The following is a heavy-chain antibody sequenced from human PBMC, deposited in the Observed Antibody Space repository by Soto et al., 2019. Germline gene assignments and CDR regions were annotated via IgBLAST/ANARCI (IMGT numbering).Heavy chain of an antibody. Sequence: ASVKVSCKASGYTFTGYYMHWVRQAPGQGLEWMGWINPNSGGTNYAQKFQGRVTMTRDTSISTAYMELSRLRSDDTAVYYCARVRYYYDSSGYYPTLDYWGQGTLVTVSS. CDR3: ARVRYYYDSSGYYPTLDY. V-gene: IGHV1-2*02. D-gene: IGHD3-22*01. CDR2: INPNSGGT. J-gene: IGHJ4*02. CDR1: GYTFTGYY.